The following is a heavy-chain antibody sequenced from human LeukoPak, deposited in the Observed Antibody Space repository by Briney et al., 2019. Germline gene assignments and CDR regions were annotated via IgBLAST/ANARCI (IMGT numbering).Heavy chain of an antibody. D-gene: IGHD2-15*01. Sequence: PSETLSLTCTVSGGSISSSSYYWGWIRQPPGKGLEWIGSIYYSGSTYYNPSLKSRVTISVDTSKNQFSLKLSSVTAADTAVYYCARRSGSSYYYFDYWGQGTLVTVSS. J-gene: IGHJ4*02. CDR2: IYYSGST. CDR1: GGSISSSSYY. CDR3: ARRSGSSYYYFDY. V-gene: IGHV4-39*01.